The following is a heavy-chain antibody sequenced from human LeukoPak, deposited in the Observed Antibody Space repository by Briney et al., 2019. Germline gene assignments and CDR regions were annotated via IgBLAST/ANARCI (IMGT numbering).Heavy chain of an antibody. Sequence: GASVKVSCKASGYTFTGYYMHWVRQAPGQGLEWMGWINPNSGGTNYAQKFQGRVTMTRDTSISTAYMELSRLRSDDTAVYYCAREYDYVWGSYRYTYFDYWGQGTLVTVSS. CDR2: INPNSGGT. V-gene: IGHV1-2*02. CDR3: AREYDYVWGSYRYTYFDY. J-gene: IGHJ4*02. CDR1: GYTFTGYY. D-gene: IGHD3-16*02.